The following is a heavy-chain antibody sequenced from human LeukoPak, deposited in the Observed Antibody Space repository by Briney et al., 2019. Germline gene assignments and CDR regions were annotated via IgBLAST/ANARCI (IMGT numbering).Heavy chain of an antibody. CDR1: GYTFTSYR. J-gene: IGHJ6*02. CDR3: ARNYGDYYGMDV. D-gene: IGHD4-17*01. Sequence: ASVKVSCKASGYTFTSYRISWGRQAPGTGLEWFGWISAYNGNTNYAQKLQGRVTMTTDTSTSTAYMELRSLRSDDTAVYYCARNYGDYYGMDVRGQGTTVTVSS. CDR2: ISAYNGNT. V-gene: IGHV1-18*01.